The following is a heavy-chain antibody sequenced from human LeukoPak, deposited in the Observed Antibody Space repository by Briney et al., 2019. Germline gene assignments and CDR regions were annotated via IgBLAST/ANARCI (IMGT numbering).Heavy chain of an antibody. Sequence: GRSLRLSCAASGFTFSSYAMHWVRQAPGKGLERVAVISYDGSNKYYADSVKGRFTISRDNSKNTLYLQMNSLRAEDTAVYYCARESVAFSSGWYAGDYWGQGTLVTVSS. CDR1: GFTFSSYA. CDR3: ARESVAFSSGWYAGDY. CDR2: ISYDGSNK. V-gene: IGHV3-30*04. J-gene: IGHJ4*02. D-gene: IGHD6-19*01.